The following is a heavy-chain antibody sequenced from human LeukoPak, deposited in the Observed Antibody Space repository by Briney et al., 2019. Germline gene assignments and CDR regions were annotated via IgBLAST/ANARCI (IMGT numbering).Heavy chain of an antibody. CDR2: IGHDGSNR. Sequence: GGSLRLSCAASGFTFSSSGMHWVRQAPGKGLEWVAFIGHDGSNRYYADSVKGRFTTSRDDSKKTLYLQMNSLRAEDTAVYYCAKDTAWTFDHWGQGTLVTVSS. CDR3: AKDTAWTFDH. CDR1: GFTFSSSG. D-gene: IGHD3/OR15-3a*01. J-gene: IGHJ4*02. V-gene: IGHV3-30*02.